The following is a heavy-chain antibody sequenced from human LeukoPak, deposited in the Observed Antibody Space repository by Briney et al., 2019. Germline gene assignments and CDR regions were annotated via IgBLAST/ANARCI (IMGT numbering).Heavy chain of an antibody. D-gene: IGHD1-20*01. J-gene: IGHJ3*02. CDR1: GFTFSSYA. Sequence: GGSLRLSCAASGFTFSSYAMSWVRQTPGKGLEWVSAISGTGDRTYYADSVKGRFTISRDNSKNTLYLQMNSLRAEDTAVYYCAKERATWYDSNAFDIWGQGTVVTVSS. CDR3: AKERATWYDSNAFDI. CDR2: ISGTGDRT. V-gene: IGHV3-23*01.